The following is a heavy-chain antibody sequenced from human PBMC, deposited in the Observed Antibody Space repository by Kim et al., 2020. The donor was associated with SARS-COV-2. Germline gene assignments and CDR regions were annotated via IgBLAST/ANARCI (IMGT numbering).Heavy chain of an antibody. CDR2: IKQDGSEK. D-gene: IGHD3-10*01. J-gene: IGHJ3*02. CDR1: GFTFSSYW. V-gene: IGHV3-7*01. CDR3: ARDWGLLWFGELLHRVGAFDI. Sequence: GGSLRLSCAASGFTFSSYWMSWVRQAPGKGLEWVANIKQDGSEKYYVDSVKGRFTISRDNAKNSLYLQMNSLRAEDTAVYYCARDWGLLWFGELLHRVGAFDIWGQGTMVTVSS.